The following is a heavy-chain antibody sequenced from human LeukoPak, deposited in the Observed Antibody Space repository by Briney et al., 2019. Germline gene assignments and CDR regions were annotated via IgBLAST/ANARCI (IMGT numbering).Heavy chain of an antibody. CDR3: ARVGITIFGVAPYNWFDP. J-gene: IGHJ5*02. V-gene: IGHV1-46*01. D-gene: IGHD3-3*01. CDR1: GYTFTSYY. CDR2: INPSGGST. Sequence: ASVKVSCKASGYTFTSYYMHWVRQAPGQGLEWMGIINPSGGSTSYAQRFQGRVTMTRDTSTSTVYMELSSLRSEDTAVYYCARVGITIFGVAPYNWFDPWGQGTLVTVSS.